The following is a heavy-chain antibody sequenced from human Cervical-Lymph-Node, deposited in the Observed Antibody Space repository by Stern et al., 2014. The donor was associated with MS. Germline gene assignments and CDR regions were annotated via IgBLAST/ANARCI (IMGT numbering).Heavy chain of an antibody. V-gene: IGHV3-23*04. CDR3: ARVPLRVTDTSMVHFDF. D-gene: IGHD3-10*01. J-gene: IGHJ4*02. CDR1: GFSLSPHA. Sequence: EVQLVESGGGLVQPGGSLRLSCVASGFSLSPHAMTWARQAPGKGLDWVSGTTDNGGTTYYAEAVKGRFTISRDNSKNTLYLQMNNLRAEDTAVYFCARVPLRVTDTSMVHFDFWGQGALVTVSS. CDR2: TTDNGGTT.